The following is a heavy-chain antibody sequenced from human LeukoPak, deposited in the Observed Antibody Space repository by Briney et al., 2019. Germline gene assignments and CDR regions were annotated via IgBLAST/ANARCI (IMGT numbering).Heavy chain of an antibody. V-gene: IGHV3-7*01. CDR3: AREASYGFGAFDI. D-gene: IGHD5-18*01. CDR2: IKQDGSEK. CDR1: GFTFSSYA. J-gene: IGHJ3*02. Sequence: GGSLRLSCAASGFTFSSYAMSWVRQAPGKGLEWVANIKQDGSEKYYVDSVKGRFTISRDNAKNSLYLQMNSLRAEDTAVYYCAREASYGFGAFDIWGQGTMVTVSS.